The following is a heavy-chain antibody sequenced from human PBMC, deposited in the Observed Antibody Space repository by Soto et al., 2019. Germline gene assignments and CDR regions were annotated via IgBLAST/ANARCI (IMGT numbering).Heavy chain of an antibody. D-gene: IGHD2-21*01. CDR2: IYQSGST. V-gene: IGHV4-30-2*01. J-gene: IGHJ4*02. CDR1: GDSISSGGYS. Sequence: SETVALTCVVSGDSISSGGYSWTWIRLPPGKGLEWIGHIYQSGSTLYNPSLESRVTISVDKSKHQFSLELNSVTAATTSVYYCARHPTYGYYFEYWGQG. CDR3: ARHPTYGYYFEY.